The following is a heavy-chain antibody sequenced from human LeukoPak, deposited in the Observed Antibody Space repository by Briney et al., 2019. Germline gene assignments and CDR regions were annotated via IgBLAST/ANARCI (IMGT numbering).Heavy chain of an antibody. Sequence: GGSLRLSCAASGFTFDDYGMSWVRQAPGKGLEWVSGLNWNGGSTGYADSVKGRFTISRDNAKNSLYLQMNSLRAEDTALYYCARAGSSSWYEVEYFQHWGQGTLVTVSS. CDR3: ARAGSSSWYEVEYFQH. D-gene: IGHD6-13*01. V-gene: IGHV3-20*04. CDR1: GFTFDDYG. J-gene: IGHJ1*01. CDR2: LNWNGGST.